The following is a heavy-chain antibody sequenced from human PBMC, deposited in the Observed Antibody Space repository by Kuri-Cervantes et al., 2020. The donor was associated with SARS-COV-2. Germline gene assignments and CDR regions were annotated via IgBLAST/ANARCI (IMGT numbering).Heavy chain of an antibody. CDR1: GYSISSGYY. J-gene: IGHJ4*02. D-gene: IGHD6-13*01. CDR3: ARGLGRSWPMTTYYFDY. Sequence: GSLRLSCAVSGYSISSGYYWGWIRQPPGKGLEWIGIIYHRGSSYYNPSLRSRVTVSVDTSKNQFSLKLSSVTAADTAVYYCARGLGRSWPMTTYYFDYWGQGTLVTVSS. V-gene: IGHV4-38-2*01. CDR2: IYHRGSS.